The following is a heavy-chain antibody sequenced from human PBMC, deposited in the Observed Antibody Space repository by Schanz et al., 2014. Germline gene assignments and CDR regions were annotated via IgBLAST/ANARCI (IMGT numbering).Heavy chain of an antibody. CDR3: ARYTGAYFDY. CDR2: IYTSGST. J-gene: IGHJ4*02. CDR1: SASIRTYY. V-gene: IGHV4-4*07. Sequence: QVQLQESGPGLVKPSETLSLTCTVSSASIRTYYWSWIRQPPGKGLEWIGRIYTSGSTNYNPSLKSRVTMSVDTSKNQFSLRLSSVTAADTAVYYCARYTGAYFDYWGQGTLVTVSS. D-gene: IGHD1-26*01.